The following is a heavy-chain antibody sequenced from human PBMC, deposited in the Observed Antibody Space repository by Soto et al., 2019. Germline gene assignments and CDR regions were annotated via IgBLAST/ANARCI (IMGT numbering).Heavy chain of an antibody. Sequence: GGSLRLSCAASGFTFSSYSMNWVRQAPGKGLEWVSSISSSSSYIYYADSVKGRFTISRDSAKNSLYLQMNSLRAEDTAVYYCASPYSSSWSSFDPWGQGTLVTVSS. J-gene: IGHJ5*02. D-gene: IGHD6-13*01. CDR3: ASPYSSSWSSFDP. CDR2: ISSSSSYI. V-gene: IGHV3-21*01. CDR1: GFTFSSYS.